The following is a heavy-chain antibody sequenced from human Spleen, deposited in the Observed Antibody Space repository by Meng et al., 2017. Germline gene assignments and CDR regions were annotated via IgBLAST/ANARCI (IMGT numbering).Heavy chain of an antibody. CDR2: IYYTGTT. CDR3: ARLRSSSWIYYIDY. V-gene: IGHV4-59*01. J-gene: IGHJ4*02. Sequence: QVQLQESGPGLVKPSETLSLTCTVSGGSISSFYWSWSRQPPGKGLEWIGYIYYTGTTHYSPSLTSRLTISVDTSKNHLSLRLTSVTAADTAVYYCARLRSSSWIYYIDYWGQGTLVTVSS. CDR1: GGSISSFY. D-gene: IGHD6-13*01.